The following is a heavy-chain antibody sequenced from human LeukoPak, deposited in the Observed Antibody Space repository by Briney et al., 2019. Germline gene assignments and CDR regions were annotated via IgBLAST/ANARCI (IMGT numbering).Heavy chain of an antibody. CDR3: ARDLASNWNEGLDY. Sequence: SGGSLRLSCAASGFTFSGYGMHWVRQAPGKGLEWVAVIWFDGNNKYYADSVKGRFTISRDNSKNTLYLQMNSLRAEDTAVYNCARDLASNWNEGLDYWGQGTLVTVSS. CDR1: GFTFSGYG. V-gene: IGHV3-33*01. D-gene: IGHD1-1*01. J-gene: IGHJ4*02. CDR2: IWFDGNNK.